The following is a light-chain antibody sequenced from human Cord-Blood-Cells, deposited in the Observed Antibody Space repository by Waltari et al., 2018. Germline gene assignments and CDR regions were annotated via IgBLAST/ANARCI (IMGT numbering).Light chain of an antibody. J-gene: IGKJ4*01. V-gene: IGKV1-39*01. Sequence: DIQMTQSPSSLSASVGDRVTTTCRASQSISRQLNWYQQQPGKAPKLLIDAASSLQSGVRSRFSCSGSGTDFTLTISSLQPEDFATYYCQQSYSTLLTFGGGTKVEIK. CDR2: AAS. CDR1: QSISRQ. CDR3: QQSYSTLLT.